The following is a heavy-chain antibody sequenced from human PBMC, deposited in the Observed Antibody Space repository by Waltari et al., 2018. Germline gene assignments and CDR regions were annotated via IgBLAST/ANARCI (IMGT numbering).Heavy chain of an antibody. Sequence: EVQMVESGGDLVQPGESLRLYCAASGFPFTNYWMHWVRQVPGKELEWLSRLNPDGNTAMYADSVKGRFTITRDNDKNSLSLQMTSLRVEDTALYYCARYLNWGLPRFDNWGQGTQVTVSS. V-gene: IGHV3-74*03. D-gene: IGHD3-16*01. J-gene: IGHJ4*02. CDR2: LNPDGNTA. CDR3: ARYLNWGLPRFDN. CDR1: GFPFTNYW.